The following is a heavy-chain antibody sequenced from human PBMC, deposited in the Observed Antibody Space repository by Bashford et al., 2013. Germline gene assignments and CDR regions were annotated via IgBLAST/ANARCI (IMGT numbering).Heavy chain of an antibody. J-gene: IGHJ4*02. V-gene: IGHV4-34*01. CDR1: WGLSLVT. CDR3: ARGRQWIPQIQEIIGPL. Sequence: SETLSPHLRSLWWGLSLVTSGTWIRQSPRKGLEWIGEISHKGTTNYNPSLKSRITISLDTSKSQFSLRMTSVTAADAAIYYCARGRQWIPQIQEIIGPLWAQGTPGHPSPQ. D-gene: IGHD5-18*01. CDR2: ISHKGTT.